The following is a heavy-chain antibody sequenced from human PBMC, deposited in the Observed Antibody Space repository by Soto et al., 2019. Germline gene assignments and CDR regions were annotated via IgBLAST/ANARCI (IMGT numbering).Heavy chain of an antibody. CDR3: DRDKFSGTYYVKGVTYLFDY. CDR2: LNQDGSEK. V-gene: IGHV3-7*03. J-gene: IGHJ4*02. D-gene: IGHD1-26*01. CDR1: GLTFTDYW. Sequence: GGSLRLSCAASGLTFTDYWMSWVRQAPGKGLEWVANLNQDGSEKNCVDSVKGRFTISRDNAKNSVYLQLNSLRAEDTAVYYCDRDKFSGTYYVKGVTYLFDYWGKGALVTVSS.